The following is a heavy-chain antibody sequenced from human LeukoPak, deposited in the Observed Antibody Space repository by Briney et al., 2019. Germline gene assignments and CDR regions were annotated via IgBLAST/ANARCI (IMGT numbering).Heavy chain of an antibody. CDR1: GGSSSGYY. V-gene: IGHV4-34*01. Sequence: PSETLSLTCAVYGGSSSGYYWSWIRQPPGKGLEWIGEINHSGSTNYNPSLKSRVTISVDTSKNQFSLKLSSVTAADTAVYYCARGRRYSYGSDYWGQGTLVTVSS. CDR3: ARGRRYSYGSDY. D-gene: IGHD5-18*01. J-gene: IGHJ4*02. CDR2: INHSGST.